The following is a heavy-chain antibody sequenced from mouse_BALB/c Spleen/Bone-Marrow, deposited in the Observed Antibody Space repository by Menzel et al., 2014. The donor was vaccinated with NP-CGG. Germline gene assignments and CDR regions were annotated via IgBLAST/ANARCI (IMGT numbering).Heavy chain of an antibody. CDR1: GYTFTNYW. D-gene: IGHD1-1*01. CDR3: AKYDYGFTF. V-gene: IGHV1-69*02. Sequence: QVQLQHSGADLVRPGASVKLSCKPSGYTFTNYWINWLKQRPGQGLEWIGNISPSNIHTNYNQKFKDKATLTVDKSSSTAYMQLSSPTSEDSAVYYCAKYDYGFTFWGQGTLVTVSA. CDR2: ISPSNIHT. J-gene: IGHJ3*01.